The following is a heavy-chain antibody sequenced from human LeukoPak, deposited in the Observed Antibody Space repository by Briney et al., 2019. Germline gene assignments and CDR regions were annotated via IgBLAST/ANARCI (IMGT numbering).Heavy chain of an antibody. CDR2: ISPSGGST. CDR1: GYTFTSNY. CDR3: ARGFGSELDY. J-gene: IGHJ4*02. D-gene: IGHD3-10*01. Sequence: GASVKVSCKAFGYTFTSNYMHWVRQAPGQGPEWMGVISPSGGSTTYAQKFQGRVTLTRDMSTSTDYLELSSLRSEDTAVYYCARGFGSELDYWGQGTLVAVSS. V-gene: IGHV1-46*01.